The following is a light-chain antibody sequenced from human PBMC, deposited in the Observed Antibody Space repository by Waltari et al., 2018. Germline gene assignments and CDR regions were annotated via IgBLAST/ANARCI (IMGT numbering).Light chain of an antibody. CDR1: QSVNNDY. CDR2: GAS. CDR3: QQYGTSLFT. V-gene: IGKV3-20*01. J-gene: IGKJ3*01. Sequence: EIVLTQSPGTLSLSPGERATLSCRASQSVNNDYLAWYQQNPGQAPRLLIYGASSRATGIPDRFSGSGSGTDFTLTISRLEPEDFAVYYCQQYGTSLFTFGPGTKVDIK.